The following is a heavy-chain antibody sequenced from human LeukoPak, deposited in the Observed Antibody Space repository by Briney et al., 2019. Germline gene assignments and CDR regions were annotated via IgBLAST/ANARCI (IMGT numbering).Heavy chain of an antibody. CDR3: ARDLVGYISSLYY. D-gene: IGHD1-26*01. CDR1: GFTFSDYY. J-gene: IGHJ4*02. CDR2: ISSSGSTI. Sequence: GGSLRLSCAASGFTFSDYYMSWIRQAPGKGLEWVSYISSSGSTIYYADSVKGRFTISRDNAKNSLYLEMNSLRAEDTAVYYCARDLVGYISSLYYWGQGALVTVSS. V-gene: IGHV3-11*04.